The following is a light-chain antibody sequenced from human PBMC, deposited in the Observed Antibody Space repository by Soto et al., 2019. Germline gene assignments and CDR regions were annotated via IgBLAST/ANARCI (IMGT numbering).Light chain of an antibody. Sequence: QSVLTQPASVSGSPGQSITISCTGTSSDVGGYHDVSWYQQHPGKAPKLMIYDVSTRPSGVSNRFSGSKSGNTASLTISGLQAEDEADYYCRSYTSSSTLVVFVGGTKLTVL. V-gene: IGLV2-14*01. CDR3: RSYTSSSTLVV. J-gene: IGLJ2*01. CDR1: SSDVGGYHD. CDR2: DVS.